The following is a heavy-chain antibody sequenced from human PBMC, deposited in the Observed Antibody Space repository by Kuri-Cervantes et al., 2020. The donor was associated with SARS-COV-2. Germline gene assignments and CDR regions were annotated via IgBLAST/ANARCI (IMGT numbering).Heavy chain of an antibody. J-gene: IGHJ4*02. CDR1: GDRVSSNSAA. V-gene: IGHV6-1*01. CDR2: TFYRSKWHN. Sequence: SQTLSLTCAISGDRVSSNSAAWSWIRQSPSRGLEWLGRTFYRSKWHNDYAVSVKGRTTISPDTSKNQFSLRLNSVTPEDTAVYYCAGGSSGRDYWGQGTLVTVSS. D-gene: IGHD6-19*01. CDR3: AGGSSGRDY.